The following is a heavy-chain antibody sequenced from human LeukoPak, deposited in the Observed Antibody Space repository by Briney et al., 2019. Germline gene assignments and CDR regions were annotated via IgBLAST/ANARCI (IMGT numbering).Heavy chain of an antibody. V-gene: IGHV4-61*02. CDR1: GGSISSGSYY. D-gene: IGHD1-14*01. J-gene: IGHJ4*02. CDR2: IYTSGST. Sequence: SETLSLTCTVSGGSISSGSYYWSWIRQPAGKGLEWIGRIYTSGSTNYNPSLKSRVTISVDTSKNQFSLKLSSVTAADTAVCYCARTGGTISMWEFDYWGQGTLVTVSS. CDR3: ARTGGTISMWEFDY.